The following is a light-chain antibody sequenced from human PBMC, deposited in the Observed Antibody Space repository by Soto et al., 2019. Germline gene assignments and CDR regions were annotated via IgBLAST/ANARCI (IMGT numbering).Light chain of an antibody. CDR1: QSVLYNSNNKNY. CDR2: WAS. J-gene: IGKJ4*01. V-gene: IGKV4-1*01. Sequence: DIVMTQSPDSLAVSLGERATINCKSSQSVLYNSNNKNYLAWYQQKPGQPPKLLIYWASTRESGVPDRLSGSGSGTDFTLTISSLQAEDVAVYYCQQYYSLPLTFGGGTKVEIK. CDR3: QQYYSLPLT.